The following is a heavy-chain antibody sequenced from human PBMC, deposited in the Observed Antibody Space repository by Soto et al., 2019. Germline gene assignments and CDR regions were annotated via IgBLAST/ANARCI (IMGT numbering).Heavy chain of an antibody. CDR1: GYTFTSYD. CDR3: ARSRIQLWPDAFDI. CDR2: INPNSGGT. J-gene: IGHJ3*02. Sequence: ASVKVSCKASGYTFTSYDINWVRQAPGRGLEWMGWINPNSGGTNYAQKFQGRVTMTRETSISIAYMELNSLRSDDTAVYYCARSRIQLWPDAFDIWGQGTMVTVSS. V-gene: IGHV1-2*02. D-gene: IGHD5-18*01.